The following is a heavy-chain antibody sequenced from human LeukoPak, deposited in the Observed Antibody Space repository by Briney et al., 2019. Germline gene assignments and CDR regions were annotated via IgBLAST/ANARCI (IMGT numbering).Heavy chain of an antibody. V-gene: IGHV3-30*03. CDR2: ISNDGSRK. CDR1: GFTFSRHG. Sequence: GRSRRLSCAPSGFTFSRHGMHWVRQAPGKGLEWVAIISNDGSRKYYAHSVEGRFTISRDNSKNTLYLQMDSLRAEDTAVYYCARDRAWNYFDYWGQGTLVTVSS. J-gene: IGHJ4*02. D-gene: IGHD3-3*01. CDR3: ARDRAWNYFDY.